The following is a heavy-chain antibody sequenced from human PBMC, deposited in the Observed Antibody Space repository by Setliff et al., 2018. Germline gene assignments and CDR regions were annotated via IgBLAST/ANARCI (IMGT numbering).Heavy chain of an antibody. V-gene: IGHV4-34*01. CDR1: GGSFSDYH. CDR2: INHSGSS. J-gene: IGHJ6*03. Sequence: SETLSLTCAVYGGSFSDYHWSWIRQTPGKGLEWIGKINHSGSSTYNPSLKSRVTISLYTSKSQFSLTLSPVTAADTAVHYCARGGGYNSGSYQGGFYYMNVWGKGTTVTVSS. CDR3: ARGGGYNSGSYQGGFYYMNV. D-gene: IGHD6-19*01.